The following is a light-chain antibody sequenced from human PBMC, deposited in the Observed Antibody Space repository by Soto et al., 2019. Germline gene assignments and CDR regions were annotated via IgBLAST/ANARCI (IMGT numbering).Light chain of an antibody. CDR2: DAS. CDR3: QQYNSYWT. J-gene: IGKJ1*01. CDR1: QSISSW. V-gene: IGKV1-5*01. Sequence: DIPMTQSPSTLSASVGDRVTITCRASQSISSWLAWYQQKPGKAPKLLIYDASSLESGVPSRFSGSGSGTEFTLTISSLQPDDFATYYCQQYNSYWTFCQGTKVEIK.